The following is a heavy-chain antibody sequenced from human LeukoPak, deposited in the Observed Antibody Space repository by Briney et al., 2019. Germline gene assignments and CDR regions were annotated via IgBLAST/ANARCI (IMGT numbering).Heavy chain of an antibody. CDR3: AREDGDYEVDY. V-gene: IGHV4-61*02. CDR1: GGSISSGSYY. D-gene: IGHD4-17*01. CDR2: IYTSGST. J-gene: IGHJ4*02. Sequence: SETLSLTCTVSGGSISSGSYYWSWIRQPAGKGLEWIGRIYTSGSTNYNPSLKSRVTISVDTSKDQFSLKLSSVTAADTAVYYCAREDGDYEVDYWGQGTLVTVSS.